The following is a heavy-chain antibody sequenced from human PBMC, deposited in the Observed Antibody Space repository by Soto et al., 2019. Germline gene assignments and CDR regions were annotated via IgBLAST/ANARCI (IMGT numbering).Heavy chain of an antibody. J-gene: IGHJ4*02. Sequence: RGESLKISCKGSGYSFTSYWISWVRQMPGKGLEWMGRIDPSDSYTNYSPSFQGHVTISADKSISTAYLQWSSLKASDTAMYYCARLYDSSGYYHPRIDYWGQGTLVTVSS. V-gene: IGHV5-10-1*01. D-gene: IGHD3-22*01. CDR1: GYSFTSYW. CDR2: IDPSDSYT. CDR3: ARLYDSSGYYHPRIDY.